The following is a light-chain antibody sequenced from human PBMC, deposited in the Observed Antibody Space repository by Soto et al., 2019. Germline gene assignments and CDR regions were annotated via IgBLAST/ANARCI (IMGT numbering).Light chain of an antibody. V-gene: IGKV1-12*01. CDR2: AAS. CDR3: LQVNSFPRT. Sequence: DIQMTQSPSSVSASIGDRVTITCRASQGINNWLAWYQQKPGKAPKLLIYAASSLQSGVPSRFSGSGSGTDFILTINNLQPEDVATYYCLQVNSFPRTFGQGTKVDIK. J-gene: IGKJ1*01. CDR1: QGINNW.